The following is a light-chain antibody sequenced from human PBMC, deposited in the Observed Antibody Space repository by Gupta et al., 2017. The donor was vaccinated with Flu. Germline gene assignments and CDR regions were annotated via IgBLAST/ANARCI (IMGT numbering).Light chain of an antibody. Sequence: SSDLNQPLSLSVSPGQTASITCSGDKLEKKYVCWYQQKPGQSPVLVIYQDAKRPSGIPERFSGSNSGNTATLTISGTQAKDEAVYYCQVWDSSVVVFGGGTKMTVL. J-gene: IGLJ2*01. CDR1: KLEKKY. V-gene: IGLV3-1*01. CDR3: QVWDSSVVV. CDR2: QDA.